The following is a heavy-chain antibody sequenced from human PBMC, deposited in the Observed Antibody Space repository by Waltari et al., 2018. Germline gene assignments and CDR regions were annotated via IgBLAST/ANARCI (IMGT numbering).Heavy chain of an antibody. J-gene: IGHJ4*02. CDR1: GYSFTSYW. CDR3: ARQGGYSSGWSDY. V-gene: IGHV5-51*01. D-gene: IGHD6-19*01. CDR2: IYPGYSDT. Sequence: EVQLVQSGAEVKKPGESLKISCKGSGYSFTSYWIGWVRQMPGKGLELMGIIYPGYSDTRYSPTYQVQVTVSADKSISTAYLQWSSLKASETAMYYCARQGGYSSGWSDYWGQGTLVTVSS.